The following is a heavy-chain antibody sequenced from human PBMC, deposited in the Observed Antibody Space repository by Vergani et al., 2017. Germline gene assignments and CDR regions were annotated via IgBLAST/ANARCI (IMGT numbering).Heavy chain of an antibody. V-gene: IGHV3-21*01. CDR1: GFTFSSYS. CDR3: SSGYPYYYYYMDV. D-gene: IGHD3-22*01. J-gene: IGHJ6*03. CDR2: ISSSSSYI. Sequence: EVQLVESGGGLVKPGGSLRLSCAASGFTFSSYSMNWVRQAPGKGLEWVSSISSSSSYIYYADSVKGRFTISRDNAKNSLYLQMNILRAEDTAVYYCSSGYPYYYYYMDVWGKGTTVTVSS.